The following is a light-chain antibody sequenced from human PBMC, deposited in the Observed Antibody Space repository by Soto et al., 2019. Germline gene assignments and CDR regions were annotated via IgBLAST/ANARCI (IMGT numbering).Light chain of an antibody. CDR1: SSDVGGYNY. CDR3: SSYTSSSTPFYV. J-gene: IGLJ1*01. CDR2: DVS. V-gene: IGLV2-14*01. Sequence: QSALTQPASVSGSPGQSITISCTGTSSDVGGYNYVSWYQQHPGKAPNIMIYDVSNRPSGVSNRFSGSKSGNTASLTISGLQAEDEADYYCSSYTSSSTPFYVFGTGTKLTVL.